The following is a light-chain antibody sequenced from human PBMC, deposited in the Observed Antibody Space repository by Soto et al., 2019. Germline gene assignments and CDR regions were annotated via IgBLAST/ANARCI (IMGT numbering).Light chain of an antibody. CDR2: DAS. V-gene: IGKV1-39*01. Sequence: IEVTQSPSSLAASLGDRVTITCRASQTIGTYVNWYRQKSGAAPELLIYDASTLQSGVPSRFRGGVSGTYFTLTISSLQLDDFATYYCQQIYNTPLTFGQGTKVEIK. J-gene: IGKJ1*01. CDR1: QTIGTY. CDR3: QQIYNTPLT.